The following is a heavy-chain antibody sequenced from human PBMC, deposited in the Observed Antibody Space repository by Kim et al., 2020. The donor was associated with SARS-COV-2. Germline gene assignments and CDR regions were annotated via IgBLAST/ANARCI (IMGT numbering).Heavy chain of an antibody. Sequence: GGSLRLSCAASGFTFDDYAMHWVRQAPGKGLEWVSGISWNSGSIGYADSVKGRFTISRDNAKNSLYLQMNSLRAEDTALYYCAKGRRVLGGWFDPWGQGTLVTVSS. J-gene: IGHJ5*02. D-gene: IGHD3-10*01. CDR3: AKGRRVLGGWFDP. V-gene: IGHV3-9*01. CDR1: GFTFDDYA. CDR2: ISWNSGSI.